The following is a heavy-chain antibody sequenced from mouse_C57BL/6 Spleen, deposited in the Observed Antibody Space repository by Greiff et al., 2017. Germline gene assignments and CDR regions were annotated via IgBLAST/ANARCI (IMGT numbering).Heavy chain of an antibody. V-gene: IGHV5-12*01. Sequence: EVHLVESGGGLVQPGGSLKLSCAASGFTFSDYYMYWVRQTPEKRLEWVAYISNGGGSTYYPDTVKGRLPISRDNAKNTLYLQMSLLKSEDTAMYYCARRWGYPWYFDVWGTGTTVTVSS. CDR1: GFTFSDYY. CDR3: ARRWGYPWYFDV. CDR2: ISNGGGST. J-gene: IGHJ1*03. D-gene: IGHD2-2*01.